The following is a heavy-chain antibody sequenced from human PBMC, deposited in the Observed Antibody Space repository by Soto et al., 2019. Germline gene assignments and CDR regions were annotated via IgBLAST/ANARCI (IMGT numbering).Heavy chain of an antibody. Sequence: GGSLRLSCAASGFTFSSYGMHWVRQAPGKGLEWVAVIWYDGSNKYYADSVKGRFTISRDNSKNTLYLQMNSLRAEDTAVYYCAREISYGYIGYFDYWGQGTLVTVSS. D-gene: IGHD5-18*01. CDR2: IWYDGSNK. CDR1: GFTFSSYG. CDR3: AREISYGYIGYFDY. V-gene: IGHV3-33*01. J-gene: IGHJ4*02.